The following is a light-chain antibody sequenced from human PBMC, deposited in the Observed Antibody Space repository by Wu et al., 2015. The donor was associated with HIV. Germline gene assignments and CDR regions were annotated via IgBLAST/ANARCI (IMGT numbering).Light chain of an antibody. CDR2: AAS. CDR1: HGVNSY. CDR3: QQLNTHPLT. Sequence: DIQMTQSPSFLSASEGDRVTITCRASHGVNSYLAWYQQKAGKAPKLLIHAASILQSGVPSRFSGSGSGTEFILTISSLQPEDVATYYCQQLNTHPLTFGGG. J-gene: IGKJ4*01. V-gene: IGKV1-9*01.